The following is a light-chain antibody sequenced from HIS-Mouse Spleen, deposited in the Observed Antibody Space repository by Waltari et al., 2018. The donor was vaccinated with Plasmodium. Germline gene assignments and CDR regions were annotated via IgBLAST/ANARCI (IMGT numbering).Light chain of an antibody. CDR3: SSYAGSNNLV. Sequence: QSALTQPPSASGSPGQSVTISCPGTSRAVGGYNYVPCYQQHPGNAPKLMIYEVSKRPLGVPDRFSGSKSGNTASLTVSGLQAEDEADYYCSSYAGSNNLVFGGGTKLTVL. CDR2: EVS. V-gene: IGLV2-8*01. CDR1: SRAVGGYNY. J-gene: IGLJ2*01.